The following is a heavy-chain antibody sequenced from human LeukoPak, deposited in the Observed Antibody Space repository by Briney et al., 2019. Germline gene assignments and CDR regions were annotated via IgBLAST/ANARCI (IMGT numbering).Heavy chain of an antibody. V-gene: IGHV3-74*01. CDR1: GFTFGSCW. J-gene: IGHJ5*02. CDR3: AKEGCSSTSCYLWFDP. Sequence: GGSLRLSCAASGFTFGSCWMHWVRHAPGKGLVWVSRINSDGSSTSYADSVKGRFTISRDNAKNTLYLQMNSLRVEDTAVYYCAKEGCSSTSCYLWFDPWGQGTLVTVSS. CDR2: INSDGSST. D-gene: IGHD2-2*01.